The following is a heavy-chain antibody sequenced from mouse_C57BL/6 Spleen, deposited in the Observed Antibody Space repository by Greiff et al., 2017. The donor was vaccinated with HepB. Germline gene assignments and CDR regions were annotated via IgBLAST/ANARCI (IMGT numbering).Heavy chain of an antibody. J-gene: IGHJ4*01. V-gene: IGHV5-6*02. Sequence: DVTLVESGGDLVKPGGSLKLSCAASGFTFSSYGMSWVRQTPDKRLEWVATISSGGSYTYYPDSVKGRFTISRDNAKNTLYLQMSSLKSEDTAMYYCARLAYYNAMDYWGQGTSVTVSS. CDR1: GFTFSSYG. CDR3: ARLAYYNAMDY. D-gene: IGHD2-12*01. CDR2: ISSGGSYT.